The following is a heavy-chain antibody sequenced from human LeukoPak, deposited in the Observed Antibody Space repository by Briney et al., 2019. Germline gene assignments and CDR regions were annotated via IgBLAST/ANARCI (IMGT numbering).Heavy chain of an antibody. CDR1: GGSISSSSYY. CDR3: ASSFDY. V-gene: IGHV4-39*01. Sequence: PSETPSLTCTVSGGSISSSSYYWGWIRQPPGKGLEWIGSIYYSRSTYYNPSLKSRVTISVDTSKNQFSLKLSSVTAADTAVYYCASSFDYWGQGTLVTVSS. CDR2: IYYSRST. J-gene: IGHJ4*02.